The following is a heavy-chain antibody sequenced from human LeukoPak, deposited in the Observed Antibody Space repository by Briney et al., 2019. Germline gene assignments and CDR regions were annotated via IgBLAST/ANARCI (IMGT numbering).Heavy chain of an antibody. CDR3: GRGLWRWLKFASVWGFDH. J-gene: IGHJ4*02. CDR2: INHSGST. V-gene: IGHV4-30-4*01. D-gene: IGHD3-16*01. Sequence: SETLSLTCTVSGGSISSGDYYWSWIRQPPGKGLEWIGEINHSGSTNYNPSLKSRVTISVDTSKNQFSLKLSSVTAADTAGYDRGRGLWRWLKFASVWGFDHWGQGTLVPV. CDR1: GGSISSGDYY.